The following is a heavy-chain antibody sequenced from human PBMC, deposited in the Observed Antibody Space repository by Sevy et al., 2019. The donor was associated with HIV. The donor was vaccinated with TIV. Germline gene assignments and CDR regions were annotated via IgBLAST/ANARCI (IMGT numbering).Heavy chain of an antibody. Sequence: GGSLSLSCAASGFTFSSYGMHWVRQAPGKGLEWVAVIWYDGSNKYYADSVKGRFTISRDNSKNTLYLQMNSLRAEDTAVYYCASQVPMRYCSGGSCYSSEREYYYYYGMDVWGQGTTVTVSS. D-gene: IGHD2-15*01. CDR3: ASQVPMRYCSGGSCYSSEREYYYYYGMDV. J-gene: IGHJ6*02. CDR2: IWYDGSNK. CDR1: GFTFSSYG. V-gene: IGHV3-33*01.